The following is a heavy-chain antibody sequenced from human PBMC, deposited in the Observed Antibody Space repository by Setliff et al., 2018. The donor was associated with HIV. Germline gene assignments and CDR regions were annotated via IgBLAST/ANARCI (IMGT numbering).Heavy chain of an antibody. D-gene: IGHD3-16*01. CDR1: GFTFSSYA. CDR3: AKDLSRGGVSLCNWFDP. J-gene: IGHJ5*02. V-gene: IGHV3-23*01. Sequence: PGGSLRLSCAASGFTFSSYAMSWVRQAPGKGLEWVSAISGSGGSTYYADSVKGRFTISRDNSKNTLYLQMNSLRAEDTAVYYCAKDLSRGGVSLCNWFDPWGQGTLVTVSS. CDR2: ISGSGGST.